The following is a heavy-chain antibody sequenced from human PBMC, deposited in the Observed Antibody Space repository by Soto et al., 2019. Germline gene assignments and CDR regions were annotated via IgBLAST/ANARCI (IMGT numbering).Heavy chain of an antibody. J-gene: IGHJ2*01. CDR2: IIRIFGTA. CDR1: GGTFSSYA. Sequence: QVQLVQSGAEVKKPGSSVKVSCKASGGTFSSYAISWLRQSPEQVLEWMGGIIRIFGTANDEQKFDGRGTINADEYTSTASMELSSLRSEDTAVYYCESPDTDWYCDLGGRGTLVTVSS. CDR3: ESPDTDWYCDL. V-gene: IGHV1-69*12. D-gene: IGHD2-2*02.